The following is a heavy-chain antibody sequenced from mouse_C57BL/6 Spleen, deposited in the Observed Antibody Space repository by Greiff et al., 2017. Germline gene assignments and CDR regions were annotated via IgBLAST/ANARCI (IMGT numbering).Heavy chain of an antibody. CDR2: IDPSDSYT. D-gene: IGHD1-1*01. CDR3: ARRDYYGSSPFAY. CDR1: GYPFTSFW. J-gene: IGHJ3*01. Sequence: VQLQQPGAELVMPGASVKLSCKASGYPFTSFWMHWVKQRPGQGLEWIGEIDPSDSYTNYNQKLKGKSTLTVDKSTSTAYMQLSSLTSEDSAVYYCARRDYYGSSPFAYWGQGTLVTVSA. V-gene: IGHV1-69*01.